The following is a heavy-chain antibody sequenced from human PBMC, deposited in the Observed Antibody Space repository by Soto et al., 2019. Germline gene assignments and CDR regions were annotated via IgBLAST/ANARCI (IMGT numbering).Heavy chain of an antibody. CDR3: AGTYYDILTGLREGDY. J-gene: IGHJ4*02. D-gene: IGHD3-9*01. CDR1: GGSISSYY. Sequence: SETLSLTCTVSGGSISSYYWSWIRQPPGKGLEWIGYIYYSGSTNYNPSLKSRVTISVDTSKNQFSLKLSSVTAADTAVYYCAGTYYDILTGLREGDYWGQGTLVNVS. V-gene: IGHV4-59*08. CDR2: IYYSGST.